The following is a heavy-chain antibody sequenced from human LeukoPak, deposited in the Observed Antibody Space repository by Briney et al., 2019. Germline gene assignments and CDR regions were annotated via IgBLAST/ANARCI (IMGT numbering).Heavy chain of an antibody. Sequence: GGSLRLSCAASGFALSSYWMSWVRQAPGKGLEWVATIRQDGIEKYDVDSVKGRFTISRDNAKNSLYLQMNSLRGEDTAVYYCARAGWELPEGFDYWGQGTLVTVSS. D-gene: IGHD1-26*01. CDR3: ARAGWELPEGFDY. CDR1: GFALSSYW. V-gene: IGHV3-7*01. J-gene: IGHJ4*02. CDR2: IRQDGIEK.